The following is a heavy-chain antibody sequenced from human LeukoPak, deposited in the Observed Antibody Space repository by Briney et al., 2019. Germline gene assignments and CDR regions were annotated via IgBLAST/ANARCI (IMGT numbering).Heavy chain of an antibody. Sequence: GGSLRLSCAASGFTFSSYETNWVRQAPGKGLEWISYISDSNTIYYADSVKGRFTISRDNANNSLYLQMNSLRAEDTAVYYCARDHYYGSGGFDYWGQEPWSPSPQ. CDR2: ISDSNTI. V-gene: IGHV3-48*03. J-gene: IGHJ4*01. D-gene: IGHD3-10*01. CDR1: GFTFSSYE. CDR3: ARDHYYGSGGFDY.